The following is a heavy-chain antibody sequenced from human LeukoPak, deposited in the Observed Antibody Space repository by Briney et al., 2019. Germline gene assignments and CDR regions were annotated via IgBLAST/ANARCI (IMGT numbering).Heavy chain of an antibody. J-gene: IGHJ4*02. Sequence: SETLSLTCTVSGGSISSSSYYWGWIRQPPGKGLEWIGSISYSGSTYYNPSLKSRVTISVDTSKNQFSLKLSSVTAADTAVYYCARDHGPAVAAPFDYWGQGTLVTVSS. CDR3: ARDHGPAVAAPFDY. V-gene: IGHV4-39*02. D-gene: IGHD6-19*01. CDR1: GGSISSSSYY. CDR2: ISYSGST.